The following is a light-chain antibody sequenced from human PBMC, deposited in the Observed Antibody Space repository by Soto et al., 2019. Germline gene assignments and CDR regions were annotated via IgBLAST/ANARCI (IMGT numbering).Light chain of an antibody. CDR3: QQRTNWLT. Sequence: EIVLTQSPATLSLSPGERATISCRASQNVSTYLAWYQQKPGQAPRLLIYDASNRATGIPARFSGSGSGTDFTLTISSLEPEDFAVYYCQQRTNWLTFGPGTKVDIK. CDR2: DAS. J-gene: IGKJ3*01. V-gene: IGKV3-11*01. CDR1: QNVSTY.